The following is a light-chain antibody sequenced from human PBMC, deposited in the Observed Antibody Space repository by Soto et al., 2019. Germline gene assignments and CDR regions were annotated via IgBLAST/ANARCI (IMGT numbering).Light chain of an antibody. CDR2: AAS. J-gene: IGKJ1*01. Sequence: DIQMTQSPSSLSASVVDRVTITCRASQSISSYLNWYQQKPGKAPKLLIYAASTLQSGVPSRFSGSGSGTEFTLTISSLQPEDFATYYCQQANSFPRTFGQGTKVDIK. V-gene: IGKV1-39*01. CDR3: QQANSFPRT. CDR1: QSISSY.